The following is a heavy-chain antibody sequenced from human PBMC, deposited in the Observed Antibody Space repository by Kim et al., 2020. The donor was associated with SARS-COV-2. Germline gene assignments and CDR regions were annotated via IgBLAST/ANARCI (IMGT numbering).Heavy chain of an antibody. J-gene: IGHJ1*01. D-gene: IGHD6-25*01. Sequence: SLKSRLTISVDTSKNQFSLKLSSVTAADTAVYYCASGGGYAAAASEYFQHWGQGTLVTVSS. CDR3: ASGGGYAAAASEYFQH. V-gene: IGHV4-34*01.